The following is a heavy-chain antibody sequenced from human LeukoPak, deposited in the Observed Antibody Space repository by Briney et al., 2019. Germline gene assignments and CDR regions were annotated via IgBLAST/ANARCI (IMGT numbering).Heavy chain of an antibody. CDR3: ARAPSYDFWSGYLNYFDY. D-gene: IGHD3-3*01. V-gene: IGHV4-59*01. CDR1: GGSISSYY. CDR2: IYYSGST. J-gene: IGHJ4*02. Sequence: PSETLSLTCTVSGGSISSYYWSWIRQPPGKGLEWIGYIYYSGSTNYNPSLKSRVTISVDMSKNQFSLKLSSVTAADTAVYYCARAPSYDFWSGYLNYFDYWGQGTLVTVSS.